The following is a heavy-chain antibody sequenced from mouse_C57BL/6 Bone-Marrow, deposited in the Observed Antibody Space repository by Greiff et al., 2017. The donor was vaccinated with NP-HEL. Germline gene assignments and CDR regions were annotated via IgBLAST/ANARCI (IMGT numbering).Heavy chain of an antibody. Sequence: QVQLQQSGAELVRPGASVTLSCKASGYTFTDYEMHWVKQTPVHGLEWIGAIDPETGGTAYNQKFTGKAILTADKSSSTAYMELRSLTSDDSAVYYCTRGWFGYWGRGNLVTVSA. V-gene: IGHV1-15*01. CDR3: TRGWFGY. CDR2: IDPETGGT. CDR1: GYTFTDYE. J-gene: IGHJ3*01.